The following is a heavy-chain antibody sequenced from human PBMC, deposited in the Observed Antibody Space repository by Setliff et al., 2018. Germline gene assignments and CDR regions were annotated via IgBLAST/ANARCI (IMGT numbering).Heavy chain of an antibody. J-gene: IGHJ6*03. CDR3: ATERGLVVSATDYYYYMDV. V-gene: IGHV1-69*05. CDR1: GGTFTNYA. D-gene: IGHD2-15*01. Sequence: RASVKVSCKASGGTFTNYAINWVRQAPGQGLEWMGGINPIFGTADYTQNFQGRVTITTDESTSTAYMELSSLRSEDTAIYYCATERGLVVSATDYYYYMDVWGKGTTVTVS. CDR2: INPIFGTA.